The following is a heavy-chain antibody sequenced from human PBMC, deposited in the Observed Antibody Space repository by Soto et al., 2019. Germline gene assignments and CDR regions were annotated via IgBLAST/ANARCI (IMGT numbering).Heavy chain of an antibody. Sequence: EVQLVESGGGLVQPGGSLRLSCSASGFTFSSYAMHWVRQAPGKGLEYVSAISSNGGSTYYADSVKGRFTISRDNSKNTLYLQMSSLRAEDTAVYYCVKDPNAGTTVTTSFDYWGQGTLVTVSS. D-gene: IGHD4-17*01. CDR1: GFTFSSYA. CDR2: ISSNGGST. CDR3: VKDPNAGTTVTTSFDY. J-gene: IGHJ4*02. V-gene: IGHV3-64D*08.